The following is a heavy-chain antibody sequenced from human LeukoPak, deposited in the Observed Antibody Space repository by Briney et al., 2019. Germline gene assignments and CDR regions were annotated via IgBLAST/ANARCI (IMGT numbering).Heavy chain of an antibody. CDR3: ARDYCSSTSCLFDY. CDR2: INPNSGGT. CDR1: GYTFTGYY. J-gene: IGHJ4*02. Sequence: ASVKVSCKASGYTFTGYYMHWVRQAPGQGLEWMGWINPNSGGTNYAQKFQGWVTMTRDTSISTAYMELSRLRSDDTAVYYCARDYCSSTSCLFDYWGQGTLVTVSS. D-gene: IGHD2-2*01. V-gene: IGHV1-2*04.